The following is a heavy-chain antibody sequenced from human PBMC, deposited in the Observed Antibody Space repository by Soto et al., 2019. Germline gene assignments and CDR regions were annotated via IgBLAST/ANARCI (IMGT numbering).Heavy chain of an antibody. Sequence: QVQLVQSGAEVKKPGASVKVSCKASGYPFASYAISWMRQAPGQGLEWMGWISAYNGNTNYAQKLQGRVTMTTDTTTSTAYMELMSLRSADTSLYYCARDPPPPDYWGQGTLVTVSS. CDR1: GYPFASYA. CDR2: ISAYNGNT. J-gene: IGHJ4*02. CDR3: ARDPPPPDY. V-gene: IGHV1-18*01.